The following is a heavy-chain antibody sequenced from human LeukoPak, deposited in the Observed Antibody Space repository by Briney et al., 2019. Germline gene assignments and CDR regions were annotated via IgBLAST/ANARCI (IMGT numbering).Heavy chain of an antibody. Sequence: PGGSLRLSCAASGSTFSDYYMSWIRQAPGKGLEWVSYISSGGTIIFYADSVKGRFTISRDNAKNSLFLQMNSLRAEDTAVYYCAKPTVTTIFACWFDPWGQGTLVTVSS. J-gene: IGHJ5*02. CDR1: GSTFSDYY. D-gene: IGHD4-17*01. CDR2: ISSGGTII. V-gene: IGHV3-11*01. CDR3: AKPTVTTIFACWFDP.